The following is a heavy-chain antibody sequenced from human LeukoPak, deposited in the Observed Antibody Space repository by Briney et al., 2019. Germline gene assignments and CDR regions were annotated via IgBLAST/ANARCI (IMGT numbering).Heavy chain of an antibody. D-gene: IGHD3-22*01. CDR2: IYYSGTT. J-gene: IGHJ6*03. CDR1: GGSISSSTYY. V-gene: IGHV4-39*07. CDR3: ARGLSSGYYYGYYYMDV. Sequence: SETLSLTCTVSGGSISSSTYYWGWVRQPPGKGLEWIGSIYYSGTTYYNPSLKSRVTISVDTSKNQFSLKLSSVTAADTAVYYCARGLSSGYYYGYYYMDVWGKGTTVTISS.